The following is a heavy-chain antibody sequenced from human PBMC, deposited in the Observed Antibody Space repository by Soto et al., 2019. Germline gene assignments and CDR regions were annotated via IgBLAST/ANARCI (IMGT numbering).Heavy chain of an antibody. CDR2: ISAYNGNT. J-gene: IGHJ6*02. CDR1: RYTFTSYG. Sequence: QVQLVQSGAEVKKPGTSVKVSCKASRYTFTSYGINWVRQAPGQGLEWMGWISAYNGNTNYAQKLQGRVTMTTDTSTRTAYMELRSLSSDATAVYYCARESGIPVSNKGYYGMDVWGQGTTVTVSS. D-gene: IGHD4-4*01. V-gene: IGHV1-18*01. CDR3: ARESGIPVSNKGYYGMDV.